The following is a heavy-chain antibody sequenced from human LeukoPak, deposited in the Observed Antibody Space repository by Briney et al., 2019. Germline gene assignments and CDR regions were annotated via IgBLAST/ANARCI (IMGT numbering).Heavy chain of an antibody. Sequence: PSETLSLTCTVSGYSISSGYYWGWIRQPPGKGLEWIGSIYHSGSTYYNPSLKSRVTISVDTSKNQFSLKLSSVTAADTAVYYCARHPHIAAAGTSWFDPWGQGTLVTVSS. D-gene: IGHD6-13*01. CDR2: IYHSGST. CDR3: ARHPHIAAAGTSWFDP. V-gene: IGHV4-38-2*02. CDR1: GYSISSGYY. J-gene: IGHJ5*02.